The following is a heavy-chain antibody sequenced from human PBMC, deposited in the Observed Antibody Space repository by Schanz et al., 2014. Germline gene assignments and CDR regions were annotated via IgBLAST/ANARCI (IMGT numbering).Heavy chain of an antibody. CDR1: GFTFSDHY. Sequence: VQLVESGGGMVQPGGSLRLSCAASGFTFSDHYMDWVRQAPGKGLEWVSYISSSGSYTNYADSVKGRFTTSRDNGKKSMYLQMNSLRAEDTAGYYCARLDSSSWYPRYWGQGTLVTVSS. D-gene: IGHD6-13*01. CDR2: ISSSGSYT. CDR3: ARLDSSSWYPRY. V-gene: IGHV3-11*05. J-gene: IGHJ4*02.